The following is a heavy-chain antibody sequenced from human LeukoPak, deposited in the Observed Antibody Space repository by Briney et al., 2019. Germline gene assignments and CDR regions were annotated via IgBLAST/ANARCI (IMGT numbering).Heavy chain of an antibody. V-gene: IGHV3-53*01. Sequence: GGSLRLSCAASGFTVSNNYMSWVRQAPGKGLEWVSVIYSGGSTYYADSVKGRFTISRDTSKNTLSLQMNSLRAEDTAVCYCASLSLGHYWGQGTLVTVSS. J-gene: IGHJ4*02. CDR1: GFTVSNNY. D-gene: IGHD6-6*01. CDR2: IYSGGST. CDR3: ASLSLGHY.